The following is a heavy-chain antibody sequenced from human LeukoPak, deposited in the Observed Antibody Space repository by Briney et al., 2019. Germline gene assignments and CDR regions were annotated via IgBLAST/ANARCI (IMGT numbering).Heavy chain of an antibody. J-gene: IGHJ4*02. Sequence: GGSLRLSCAASGFTFSSYAMSWVRQAPGKGLEWVSAISGSSSAIYYTDSVKGRFTISRDNAKKSVYLQMNGLRAEDTAVYYCATYSGYDRIFDYWGQGTLVTVSS. CDR1: GFTFSSYA. D-gene: IGHD5-12*01. CDR2: ISGSSSAI. CDR3: ATYSGYDRIFDY. V-gene: IGHV3-23*01.